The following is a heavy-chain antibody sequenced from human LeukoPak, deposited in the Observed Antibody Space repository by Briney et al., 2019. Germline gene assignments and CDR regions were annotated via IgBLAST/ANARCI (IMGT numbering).Heavy chain of an antibody. CDR3: ARAVPRVAGTGDAFDI. CDR2: ISDSGTTI. J-gene: IGHJ3*02. V-gene: IGHV3-48*03. Sequence: PGGSLRLSCAASGFTFSNYEMNWVRQAPGKGLEWVSYISDSGTTIYYGDSVKGRFTISRDNAKNSLYLQMNSLRAEDTAVYYCARAVPRVAGTGDAFDIWGQGTMVTVSS. D-gene: IGHD6-19*01. CDR1: GFTFSNYE.